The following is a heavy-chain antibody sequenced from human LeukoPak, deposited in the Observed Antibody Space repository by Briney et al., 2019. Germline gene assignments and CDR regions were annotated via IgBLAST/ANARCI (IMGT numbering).Heavy chain of an antibody. V-gene: IGHV3-23*01. CDR3: AKGYSSGWYYFDS. CDR2: ISGSGGGT. Sequence: PGGSLRLSCAASGFTFSSYAMSWVRRAPGKGLEWVSAISGSGGGTYYADSVKGRFTISRDNSKNTLYLQMNSLRAEDTAVYYCAKGYSSGWYYFDSWGQGTLVTVSS. CDR1: GFTFSSYA. J-gene: IGHJ4*02. D-gene: IGHD6-19*01.